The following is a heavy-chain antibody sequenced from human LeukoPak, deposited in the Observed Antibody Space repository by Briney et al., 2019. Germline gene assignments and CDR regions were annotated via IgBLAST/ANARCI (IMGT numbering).Heavy chain of an antibody. CDR3: ARMYYVRGVLFYYFDY. Sequence: GGSLRLSCAASGFTFSSYSMNWVRQAPGKGLEWVSYISSSSSTIYYADSVKGRFTISRDNAKNSLYLQMSSLRAEDTAVYYCARMYYVRGVLFYYFDYWGQGTLVTVSS. CDR1: GFTFSSYS. D-gene: IGHD3-10*01. V-gene: IGHV3-48*01. J-gene: IGHJ4*02. CDR2: ISSSSSTI.